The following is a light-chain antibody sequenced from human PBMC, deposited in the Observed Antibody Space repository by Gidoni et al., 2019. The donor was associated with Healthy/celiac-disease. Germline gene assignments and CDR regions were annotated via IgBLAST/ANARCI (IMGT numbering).Light chain of an antibody. Sequence: EIVLTQSPGTLSLSPGERSTLSCRASQSVSSSYLAWYQQKPGQAPRLLIDGASSSATGIPDRFSGSGSGTDFTLTISRLEPEDFAVYYCQQYDSSLTWTFGQGTKVEIK. J-gene: IGKJ1*01. CDR3: QQYDSSLTWT. CDR2: GAS. CDR1: QSVSSSY. V-gene: IGKV3-20*01.